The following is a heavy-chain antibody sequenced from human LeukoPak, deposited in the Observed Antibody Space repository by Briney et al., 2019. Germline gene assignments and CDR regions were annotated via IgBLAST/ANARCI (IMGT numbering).Heavy chain of an antibody. D-gene: IGHD6-19*01. Sequence: SETLSLTCTVSGGSISSYYWSWIRQPAGKGLEWIGRIYTSGSTNYNPSLKSRVTMSVDTSKNQFSLKLSSVTAADTAVYYCARGPWGGSVWPRGDFDYWGQGTLVTVSS. CDR1: GGSISSYY. CDR2: IYTSGST. CDR3: ARGPWGGSVWPRGDFDY. V-gene: IGHV4-4*07. J-gene: IGHJ4*02.